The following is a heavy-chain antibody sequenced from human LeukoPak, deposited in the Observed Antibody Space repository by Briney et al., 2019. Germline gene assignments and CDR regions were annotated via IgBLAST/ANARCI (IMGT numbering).Heavy chain of an antibody. CDR1: GFDFSDYT. CDR3: ARSRRARHCPDFEY. V-gene: IGHV3-21*01. Sequence: GGSLRLSCAASGFDFSDYTMNWVRQAPGKGLEWVASVAGDSHYIYYPDSVRGRFTIPRDNAENSLYLQMNSLRAEDTAVYYCARSRRARHCPDFEYWGQGTLVTVSS. CDR2: VAGDSHYI. J-gene: IGHJ4*02.